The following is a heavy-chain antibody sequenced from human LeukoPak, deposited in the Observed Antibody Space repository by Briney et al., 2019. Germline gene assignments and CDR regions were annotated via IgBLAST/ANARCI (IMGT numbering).Heavy chain of an antibody. CDR2: ISYDGSNK. J-gene: IGHJ4*02. CDR3: ARDQEWELPLY. D-gene: IGHD1-26*01. Sequence: PGGSLRLSCTASGFTFRSYDMHWVRQAPGKGLEWVAVISYDGSNKYYADSVKGRFTISRDNSKNTLYLQMNSLRAEDTAVYYCARDQEWELPLYWGQGTLVTVSS. V-gene: IGHV3-30-3*01. CDR1: GFTFRSYD.